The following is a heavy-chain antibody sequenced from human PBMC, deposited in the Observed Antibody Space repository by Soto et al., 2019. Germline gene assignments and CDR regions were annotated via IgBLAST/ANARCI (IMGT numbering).Heavy chain of an antibody. Sequence: ASVKVSCKASGYTFTSYGISWVRQAPGQGLEWMGWFSAYNGNTNYAQKLQGRVTMTTDTSTSTAYMELRSLRSDDTAVYYCARDAYYDYVWGSYRTHHAFDIWGQGTMVTVSS. D-gene: IGHD3-16*02. CDR3: ARDAYYDYVWGSYRTHHAFDI. V-gene: IGHV1-18*04. CDR2: FSAYNGNT. J-gene: IGHJ3*02. CDR1: GYTFTSYG.